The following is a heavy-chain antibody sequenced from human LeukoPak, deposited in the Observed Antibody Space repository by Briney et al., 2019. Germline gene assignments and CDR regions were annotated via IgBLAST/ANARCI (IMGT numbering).Heavy chain of an antibody. CDR1: GYSISSGYY. CDR3: ARGAVVAAHNWFDP. V-gene: IGHV4-38-2*02. J-gene: IGHJ5*02. Sequence: SETLSLTCTVSGYSISSGYYWGWIRQPPGKGLEWIGSIYHSGSTYYNPSLKSRVTISVDTSKNQFSLKLSSVTAADTAVYYCARGAVVAAHNWFDPWGQGTLVTVSS. D-gene: IGHD2-15*01. CDR2: IYHSGST.